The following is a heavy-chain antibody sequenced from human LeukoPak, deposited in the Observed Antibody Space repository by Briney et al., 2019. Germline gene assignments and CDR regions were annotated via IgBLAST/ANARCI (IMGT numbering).Heavy chain of an antibody. Sequence: SETLSLTCAVYGGSFSGHYWTWIRQPPGKGLEWIGEVTDRGNVNYNPSLRSRVAISIDTSKNQLSLKLSSVTAADTALYYCAREVYYGSASPTPPWFDPWGQGILVTVSS. CDR1: GGSFSGHY. V-gene: IGHV4-34*01. CDR3: AREVYYGSASPTPPWFDP. J-gene: IGHJ5*02. CDR2: VTDRGNV. D-gene: IGHD3-10*01.